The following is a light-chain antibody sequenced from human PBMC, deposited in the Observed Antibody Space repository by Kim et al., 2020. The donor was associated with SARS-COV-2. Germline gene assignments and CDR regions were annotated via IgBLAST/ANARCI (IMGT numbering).Light chain of an antibody. Sequence: SVGDSVTIAWLARQSIGTRLKWYQQRPGKAPKPLIYAASSLQSGVPSRFRGTGSGTDFTLTINSLQPEDFATYYCQQSYSTPWLTFGGGTKVDIK. CDR1: QSIGTR. V-gene: IGKV1-39*01. J-gene: IGKJ4*01. CDR3: QQSYSTPWLT. CDR2: AAS.